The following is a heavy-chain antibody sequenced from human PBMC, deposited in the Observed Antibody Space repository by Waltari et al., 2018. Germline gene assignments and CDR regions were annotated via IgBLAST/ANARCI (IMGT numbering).Heavy chain of an antibody. CDR3: ARYYDFWSGLPDV. Sequence: QLQLQESGPGLVKPSETLALTCTVPGGSISSSSYYWGCYPQPPGKGLEWIGSIYYSGSTYSTPSLKSRVTISVDTSKNQFSLKLSSVTAADTAVYYCARYYDFWSGLPDVWGKGTTVTVSS. CDR2: IYYSGST. CDR1: GGSISSSSYY. D-gene: IGHD3-3*01. J-gene: IGHJ6*04. V-gene: IGHV4-39*01.